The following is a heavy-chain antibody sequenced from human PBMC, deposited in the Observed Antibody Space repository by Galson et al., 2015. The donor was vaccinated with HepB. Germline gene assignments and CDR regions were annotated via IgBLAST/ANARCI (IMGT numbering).Heavy chain of an antibody. CDR1: GDSVSSNRAV. Sequence: CAISGDSVSSNRAVWNWIRQSPSRGLEWLGRTYYRSKWHKDYALFVKSRITINADTSRNQNSLQLNTVTPEDTAVYYCAYGVDGWGQGTTVTVSS. V-gene: IGHV6-1*01. CDR3: AYGVDG. CDR2: TYYRSKWHK. J-gene: IGHJ6*02.